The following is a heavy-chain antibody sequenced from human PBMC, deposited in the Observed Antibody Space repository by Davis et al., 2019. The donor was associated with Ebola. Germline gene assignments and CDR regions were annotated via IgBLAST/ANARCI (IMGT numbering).Heavy chain of an antibody. J-gene: IGHJ6*02. CDR3: ARSSFVYYYYYGMDV. CDR1: GFTFSSYG. CDR2: IWYDGSNK. V-gene: IGHV3-33*01. Sequence: PGGSLRLSCAASGFTFSSYGMHWVRQAPGKGLEWVAVIWYDGSNKYYADSVKGRFTISRDNSKNTLYLQMNSLRAEDTTVYYCARSSFVYYYYYGMDVWGQGTTVTVSS. D-gene: IGHD2-21*01.